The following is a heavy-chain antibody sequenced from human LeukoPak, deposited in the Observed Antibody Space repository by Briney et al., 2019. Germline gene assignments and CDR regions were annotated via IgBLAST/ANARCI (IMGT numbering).Heavy chain of an antibody. J-gene: IGHJ2*01. CDR2: IYHSGST. V-gene: IGHV4-38-2*01. Sequence: SETLSLTCAVSGYSISSGYYWGWIRQPPGKGLEWIGSIYHSGSTYYNPSLKSRVTISVDTSKNQFSLKLSSVTAADTAVYYCARLPITITMIVVVNWYFDLWGRGTLATVSS. D-gene: IGHD3-22*01. CDR3: ARLPITITMIVVVNWYFDL. CDR1: GYSISSGYY.